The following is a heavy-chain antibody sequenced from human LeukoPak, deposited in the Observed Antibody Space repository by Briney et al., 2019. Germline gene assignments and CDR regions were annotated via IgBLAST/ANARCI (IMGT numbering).Heavy chain of an antibody. J-gene: IGHJ4*02. V-gene: IGHV3-23*01. CDR2: ISASGGST. CDR1: GFAFSNYA. CDR3: ARKTDSGGQGDY. D-gene: IGHD3-22*01. Sequence: GGSLRLSCAASGFAFSNYAMNWVRQAPGKGLDWVSTISASGGSTYYADSVKGRFTISRDNSKNTLYLQMNSLRAEDTAVYYCARKTDSGGQGDYWGPGTLVTVSS.